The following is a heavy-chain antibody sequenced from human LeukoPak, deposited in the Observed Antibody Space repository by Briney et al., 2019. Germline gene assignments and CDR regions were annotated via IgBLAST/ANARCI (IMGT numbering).Heavy chain of an antibody. CDR3: ARGLGYC. V-gene: IGHV3-30*03. D-gene: IGHD2-2*03. CDR1: GFTFSSYG. J-gene: IGHJ4*02. Sequence: PGGSLRLSCAASGFTFSSYGMHWVRQAPGKGLEWVAVISYDGSNKYYADSVKGRFTISRDNAKNSLYLQMNSLRAEDTAVYYCARGLGYCWGQGTLVTVSS. CDR2: ISYDGSNK.